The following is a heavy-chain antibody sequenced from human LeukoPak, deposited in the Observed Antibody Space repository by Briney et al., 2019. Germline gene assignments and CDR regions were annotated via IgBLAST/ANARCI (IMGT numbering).Heavy chain of an antibody. V-gene: IGHV4-59*01. D-gene: IGHD3-10*01. CDR2: IHYSGNT. CDR1: GVSISSYY. CDR3: ARVEEGYGSGRRENYYYYYMDV. J-gene: IGHJ6*03. Sequence: SETLSLTCTVSGVSISSYYWSWIRQPPGKGLEWIGYIHYSGNTNSNPSLKSRVTISVDTSKNQFSLKLSSVTAADTAVYYCARVEEGYGSGRRENYYYYYMDVWGKGTTVTISS.